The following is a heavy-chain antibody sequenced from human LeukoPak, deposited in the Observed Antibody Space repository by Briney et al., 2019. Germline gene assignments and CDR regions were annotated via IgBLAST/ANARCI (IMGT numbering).Heavy chain of an antibody. J-gene: IGHJ4*02. CDR3: AKVSLGTEHFDY. CDR1: GFTFSSYV. CDR2: ISGSGGST. V-gene: IGHV3-23*01. Sequence: GGSLRLSCAASGFTFSSYVMSWVRQAPGKGLEWVSAISGSGGSTYYADSVKGRFTISRDNSKNTLYLQMNSLRAEDTAVYYCAKVSLGTEHFDYWGQGTLVTVSS. D-gene: IGHD1-26*01.